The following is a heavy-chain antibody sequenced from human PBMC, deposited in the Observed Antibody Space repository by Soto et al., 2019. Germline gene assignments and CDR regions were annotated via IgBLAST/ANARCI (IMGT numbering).Heavy chain of an antibody. Sequence: QVQLMQSGAEVKKPGASVKVSCKASGYTFTSYGFSWVRQAPGQGLEWMGWISAYNGNTNYAQKFQGRVTMTTVTSTSTAYMELRSLRSDDTAVYYCARSGSGAAYYYHGLDVWGQGTTVTVSS. D-gene: IGHD7-27*01. CDR2: ISAYNGNT. V-gene: IGHV1-18*04. CDR1: GYTFTSYG. J-gene: IGHJ6*02. CDR3: ARSGSGAAYYYHGLDV.